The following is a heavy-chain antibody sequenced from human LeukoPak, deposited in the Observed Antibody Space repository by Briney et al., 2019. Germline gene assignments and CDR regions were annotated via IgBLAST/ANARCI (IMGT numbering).Heavy chain of an antibody. CDR2: IYGDGRT. J-gene: IGHJ4*02. D-gene: IGHD3-3*01. V-gene: IGHV3-53*01. CDR3: ARGRGLGVVSPYFDY. CDR1: GFSVSNNY. Sequence: PGGSLRLSCVVSGFSVSNNYIIWVRQAPGNGLERVSVIYGDGRTSHSASVRGRFTISRDNSKIIVSLQMNNLRAEDTAVYYCARGRGLGVVSPYFDYWGQGTLVTVSS.